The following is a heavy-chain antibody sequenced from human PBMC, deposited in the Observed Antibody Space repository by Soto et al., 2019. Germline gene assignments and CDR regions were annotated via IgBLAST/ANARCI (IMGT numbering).Heavy chain of an antibody. V-gene: IGHV1-18*01. J-gene: IGHJ6*02. D-gene: IGHD4-4*01. Sequence: ASVKVSCKASGYTFTSYGISWVRQAPGQGLEWMGWISAYNGNTNYAQELQGRVTMTTDTSTSTAYMELRSLRSDDTAVYYCAVALYSNSNLHYYYYGMDVWGQGTTVTVSS. CDR3: AVALYSNSNLHYYYYGMDV. CDR2: ISAYNGNT. CDR1: GYTFTSYG.